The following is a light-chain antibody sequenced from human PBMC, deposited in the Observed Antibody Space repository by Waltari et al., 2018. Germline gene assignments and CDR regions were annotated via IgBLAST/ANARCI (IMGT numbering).Light chain of an antibody. CDR2: GTS. CDR1: RSVRRH. V-gene: IGKV3-15*01. Sequence: EKVMTQSPATMSVSPGERATLSCRASRSVRRHLAWYQQKPCQAPRHLIYGTSTRATGIPARFIGSGSGTEFTLTITSLQSEDFAVYYCQQYNNWPVTFGQGTKVEVK. J-gene: IGKJ1*01. CDR3: QQYNNWPVT.